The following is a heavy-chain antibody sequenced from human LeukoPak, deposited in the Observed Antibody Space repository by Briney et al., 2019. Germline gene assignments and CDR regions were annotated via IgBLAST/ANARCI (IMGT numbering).Heavy chain of an antibody. CDR3: ARDPGTYFDY. Sequence: GGSLRLSCAASGFTFSSYSMNWLRQAPGKGLEWVSSISSSSSYIYYADSVKGRFAISRDNAKNSLYLQMNSLKAEDTAVYYCARDPGTYFDYWGQGTLVTVSS. CDR1: GFTFSSYS. J-gene: IGHJ4*02. CDR2: ISSSSSYI. V-gene: IGHV3-21*01.